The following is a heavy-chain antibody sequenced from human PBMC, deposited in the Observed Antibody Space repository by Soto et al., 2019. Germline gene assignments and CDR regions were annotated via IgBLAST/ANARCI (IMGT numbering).Heavy chain of an antibody. D-gene: IGHD2-2*01. J-gene: IGHJ6*03. CDR1: GCSISSSSYD. Sequence: PSETLSLTCTVSGCSISSSSYDWGWIRQPPGKGLEWIGSIYYSGSTYCNPSLKSRVTTSVDTSKNQFSLKLSSVTAADTAVYYCARHVYEVPAAMAEVSMDYYYYYMDVWGKGTTVTVSS. CDR2: IYYSGST. V-gene: IGHV4-39*01. CDR3: ARHVYEVPAAMAEVSMDYYYYYMDV.